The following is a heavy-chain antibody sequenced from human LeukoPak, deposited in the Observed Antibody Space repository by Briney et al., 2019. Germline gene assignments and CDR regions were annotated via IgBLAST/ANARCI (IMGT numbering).Heavy chain of an antibody. CDR2: IKQDGSEE. CDR1: GFTFSDYW. CDR3: ARGRYQPLPDY. D-gene: IGHD2-2*01. V-gene: IGHV3-7*01. Sequence: GGSLRLSCAASGFTFSDYWMNWVRQAPGKGLEWVDNIKQDGSEENYVDSVKGRLIISRDNAKNSLYLQMNSLRAEDTAVYYCARGRYQPLPDYWGQGTLVTVSS. J-gene: IGHJ4*02.